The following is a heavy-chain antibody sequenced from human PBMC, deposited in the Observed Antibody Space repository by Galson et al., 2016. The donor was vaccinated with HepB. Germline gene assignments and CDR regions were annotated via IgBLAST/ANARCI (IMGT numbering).Heavy chain of an antibody. CDR2: ISANSGDT. J-gene: IGHJ4*02. Sequence: SVKVSCKASGYPFRNKGISWVRQAPGQGLEWMGWISANSGDTKYTQRFRGRITMTRDTSTSTVYMELGSLRSDDTAVYYCARDVDFRFDNWGQGTLVIVSS. V-gene: IGHV1-18*01. CDR1: GYPFRNKG. D-gene: IGHD2-15*01. CDR3: ARDVDFRFDN.